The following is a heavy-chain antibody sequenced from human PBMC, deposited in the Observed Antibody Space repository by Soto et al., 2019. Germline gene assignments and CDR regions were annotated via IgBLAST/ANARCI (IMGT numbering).Heavy chain of an antibody. V-gene: IGHV3-11*01. CDR3: ERRLPAAMHSFDC. CDR1: GFTFSDYY. CDR2: ISSSGSTI. J-gene: IGHJ4*02. Sequence: QVQLVESGGGLVKPGVSLRLSGAASGFTFSDYYMSWICQAPGKGLEWVSYISSSGSTIYYAHSVKVRCTISRDNAENSLYPQMNSLRSEDTAVYYCERRLPAAMHSFDCWGQGTLVTVSS. D-gene: IGHD2-2*01.